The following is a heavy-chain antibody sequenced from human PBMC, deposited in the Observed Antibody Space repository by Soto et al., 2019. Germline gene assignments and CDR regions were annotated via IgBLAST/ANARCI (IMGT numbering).Heavy chain of an antibody. CDR3: ATTTTVSFY. CDR1: GFTFGSFA. J-gene: IGHJ4*02. V-gene: IGHV3-23*01. Sequence: GGSLRLSCAASGFTFGSFAMTWVRQAPGKGLEWVSSKSGGGVSRYYADSVKGRFTISRDNSNNTLYLQMNSLRAEDTALYYCATTTTVSFYWGQGSLVTVSS. CDR2: KSGGGVSR. D-gene: IGHD4-17*01.